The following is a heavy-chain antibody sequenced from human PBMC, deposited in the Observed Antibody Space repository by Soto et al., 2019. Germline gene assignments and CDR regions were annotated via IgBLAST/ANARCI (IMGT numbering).Heavy chain of an antibody. CDR2: IKSQIDGGRI. CDR3: TTSVTGPPRAIDY. Sequence: GGYLRLSCEVSGLTFAKVWMSWIRQAPGKGLEWVGRIKSQIDGGRIDYAAPVKGRFTISRDDSKNTLYLQMNSLKTEDTAVYYCTTSVTGPPRAIDYWGQGNLVTVSS. J-gene: IGHJ4*02. CDR1: GLTFAKVW. D-gene: IGHD1-20*01. V-gene: IGHV3-15*01.